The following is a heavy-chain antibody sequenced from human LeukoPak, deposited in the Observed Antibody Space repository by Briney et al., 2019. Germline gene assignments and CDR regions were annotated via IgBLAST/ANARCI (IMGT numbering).Heavy chain of an antibody. Sequence: GGSLRLSCAASGFTFSSYAMHWVRQAPGKGLEWVAVISYDGSNKYYADSVKGRFTISRDNAKNTLYLQMNSLRADDTAVYYCAALDHGHDFWGQGTLVTVSS. CDR3: AALDHGHDF. V-gene: IGHV3-30*04. CDR2: ISYDGSNK. J-gene: IGHJ4*02. CDR1: GFTFSSYA.